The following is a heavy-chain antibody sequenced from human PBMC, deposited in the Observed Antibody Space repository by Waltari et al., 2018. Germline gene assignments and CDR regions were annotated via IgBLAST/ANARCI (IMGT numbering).Heavy chain of an antibody. CDR3: ARDPHDLWSGSNWFDP. V-gene: IGHV3-30*04. D-gene: IGHD3-3*01. CDR2: KPYDGSTE. Sequence: LVESGGGVVQPGRSLRLSCAASGFSLRGFSMPWVRQAPGKGLEWVAVKPYDGSTEYYADSVKGRFTISRDSSKNTVYLQMDNLRPEDTAVYFCARDPHDLWSGSNWFDPWGQGTLVTVSS. CDR1: GFSLRGFS. J-gene: IGHJ5*02.